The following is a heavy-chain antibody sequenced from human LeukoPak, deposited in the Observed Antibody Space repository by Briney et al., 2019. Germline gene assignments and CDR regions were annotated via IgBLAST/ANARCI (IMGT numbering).Heavy chain of an antibody. J-gene: IGHJ6*03. CDR3: ARVKYSPGRLSDTAMVSYYYYYYMDV. V-gene: IGHV4-39*07. Sequence: SETLSLTCTVSGGSISSSSYYWGWIRQPPGKGLEWIGSIYYGGSIYYNPSLKSRVTISVDTSKNQFSLKLSSVTAADTAVYYCARVKYSPGRLSDTAMVSYYYYYYMDVWGKGATVTVSS. CDR2: IYYGGSI. CDR1: GGSISSSSYY. D-gene: IGHD5-18*01.